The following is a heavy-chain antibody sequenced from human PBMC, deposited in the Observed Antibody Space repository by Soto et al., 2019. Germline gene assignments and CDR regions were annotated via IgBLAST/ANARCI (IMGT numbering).Heavy chain of an antibody. V-gene: IGHV3-23*01. CDR2: ISGSGGST. CDR1: GFTFSSNA. J-gene: IGHJ4*02. CDR3: PKDRGGTMVRGVTPIGY. D-gene: IGHD3-10*01. Sequence: EVQLLESGGGLVQPGGSLRLSCAASGFTFSSNAMSWVRQAPGKGLEWVSAISGSGGSTYYADSEYGRCTISRDNSKNTLYLQMHSLRAEDTAVYYCPKDRGGTMVRGVTPIGYWGQGTLVTVSS.